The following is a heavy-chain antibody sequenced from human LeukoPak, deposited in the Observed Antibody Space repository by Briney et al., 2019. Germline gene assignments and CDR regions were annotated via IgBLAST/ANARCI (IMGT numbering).Heavy chain of an antibody. CDR2: ISYDGSNK. CDR3: ARDSHRITIFGVVHRGGAFDI. Sequence: GRSLRLSCAASGFTFSSYAMHWVRQAPGKGLEWVAVISYDGSNKYYADSVKGRFTISRDNSKNTLYLQMNSLRAEDTAVYYCARDSHRITIFGVVHRGGAFDIWGQGTMVTVSS. D-gene: IGHD3-3*01. CDR1: GFTFSSYA. V-gene: IGHV3-30-3*01. J-gene: IGHJ3*02.